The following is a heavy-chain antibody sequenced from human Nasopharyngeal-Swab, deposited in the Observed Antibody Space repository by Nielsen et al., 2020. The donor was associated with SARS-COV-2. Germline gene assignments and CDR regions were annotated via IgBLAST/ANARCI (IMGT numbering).Heavy chain of an antibody. CDR2: ISEIGSGI. D-gene: IGHD1-14*01. CDR3: TRGLTGHIVQWNPSPY. J-gene: IGHJ4*02. V-gene: IGHV3-23*01. CDR1: GFSITTYG. Sequence: GESLKISCAASGFSITTYGMTWVRQAPGKGLEWVSSISEIGSGIYYADSVWGRFTISRDTSKNTVYLQMNTLRADDTALYFCTRGLTGHIVQWNPSPYWGQGTLVTVSS.